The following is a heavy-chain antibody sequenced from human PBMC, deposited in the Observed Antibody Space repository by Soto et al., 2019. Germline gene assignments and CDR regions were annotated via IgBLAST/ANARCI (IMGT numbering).Heavy chain of an antibody. Sequence: GESLNISCKGSGYTFTDHWIGFVRQLPGKGLEWMGIIYPVDSDTRYSPSFQGHVTITVDKSTSTAYLQWNTLKASDTAMYYCERHITNLRYYCYAMDVWGQGTTVPVS. CDR3: ERHITNLRYYCYAMDV. CDR2: IYPVDSDT. D-gene: IGHD2-8*01. V-gene: IGHV5-51*01. CDR1: GYTFTDHW. J-gene: IGHJ6*02.